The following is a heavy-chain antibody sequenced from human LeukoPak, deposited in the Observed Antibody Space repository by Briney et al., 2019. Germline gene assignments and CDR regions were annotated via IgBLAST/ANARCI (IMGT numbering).Heavy chain of an antibody. D-gene: IGHD3-22*01. CDR2: IIPIFGTA. Sequence: SVKVSCKASGGTFISYAISWVRQAPGQGLEWMGGIIPIFGTANYAQKFQGRVTITADESTSTAYMELSSLRSEDTAVYYCASGDYYDSSGYSRVFAFDIWGQGTMVTVSS. J-gene: IGHJ3*02. CDR3: ASGDYYDSSGYSRVFAFDI. CDR1: GGTFISYA. V-gene: IGHV1-69*13.